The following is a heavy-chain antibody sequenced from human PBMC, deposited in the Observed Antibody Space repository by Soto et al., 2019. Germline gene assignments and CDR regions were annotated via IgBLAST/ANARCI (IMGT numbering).Heavy chain of an antibody. CDR2: IYYSGST. Sequence: QVQLQESGPGLVKPSQTLSLTCTVSGGSISSGGYYWSWIRQHPGKGLEWIGYIYYSGSTYYNPSLKSPVTISVDTSKNQFSLKLSSVTAADTAVYYCARVRITMIVVVIDYWGQGTLVTVSS. J-gene: IGHJ4*02. V-gene: IGHV4-31*01. D-gene: IGHD3-22*01. CDR3: ARVRITMIVVVIDY. CDR1: GGSISSGGYY.